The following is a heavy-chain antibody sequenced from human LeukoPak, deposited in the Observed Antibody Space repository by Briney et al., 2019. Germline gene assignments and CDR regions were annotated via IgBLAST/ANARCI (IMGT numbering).Heavy chain of an antibody. Sequence: GGSLRLSCAASGFTFRSYGMHWVRQAPGKRLEWVAVIWYDGSIKFYVDSVKGRFTISRDNSKNTLYLQMNSLRTEDTAVYYCARDPMTAAGSKDGMDVWGQGTTVTVSS. CDR1: GFTFRSYG. D-gene: IGHD6-13*01. CDR3: ARDPMTAAGSKDGMDV. CDR2: IWYDGSIK. V-gene: IGHV3-33*01. J-gene: IGHJ6*02.